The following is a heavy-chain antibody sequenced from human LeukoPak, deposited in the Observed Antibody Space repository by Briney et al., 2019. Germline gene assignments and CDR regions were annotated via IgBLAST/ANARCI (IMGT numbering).Heavy chain of an antibody. V-gene: IGHV3-23*01. CDR2: ISNGGGSA. CDR1: GFTFSSYP. Sequence: GGSLRLSCAASGFTFSSYPMSWVRQAPGKGLQWVSAISNGGGSAYYADSVKGWFTISRDNSKSTLYLQMDSLRADDTAIYYCAARPRMPPRFDYWGQGTLVTVSS. J-gene: IGHJ4*02. CDR3: AARPRMPPRFDY. D-gene: IGHD1-14*01.